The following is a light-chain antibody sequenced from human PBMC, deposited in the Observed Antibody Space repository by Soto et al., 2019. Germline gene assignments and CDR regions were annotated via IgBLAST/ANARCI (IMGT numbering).Light chain of an antibody. J-gene: IGLJ1*01. V-gene: IGLV2-14*01. CDR1: SSDVGGYNS. Sequence: QSALTQPASVSGSPVQSITISCSGTSSDVGGYNSVSWYQQHPGKAPKVMIYEVNNRPSGISDRFSGSKSGNTASLTISGLQAEDEADYYCCSYTSSRTYVFGTGTKLTVL. CDR2: EVN. CDR3: CSYTSSRTYV.